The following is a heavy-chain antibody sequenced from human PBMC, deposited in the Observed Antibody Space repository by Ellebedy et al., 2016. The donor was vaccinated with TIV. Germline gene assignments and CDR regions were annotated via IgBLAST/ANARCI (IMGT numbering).Heavy chain of an antibody. D-gene: IGHD5-24*01. CDR2: ISYDGSNK. J-gene: IGHJ6*02. CDR3: ARGEMATIATSDYYYGMDV. CDR1: GFTFSSYA. V-gene: IGHV3-30-3*01. Sequence: GGSLRLXXAASGFTFSSYAMHWVRQAPGKGLEWVAVISYDGSNKYYADSVKGRFTISRDNSKNTLYLQMNSLRAEDTAVYYCARGEMATIATSDYYYGMDVWGQGTTVTVSS.